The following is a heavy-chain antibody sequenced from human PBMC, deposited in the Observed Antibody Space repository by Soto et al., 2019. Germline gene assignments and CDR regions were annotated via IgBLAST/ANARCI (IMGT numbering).Heavy chain of an antibody. D-gene: IGHD6-6*01. CDR1: GFTFSSYA. CDR3: ARGTIVARHLLDY. J-gene: IGHJ4*02. Sequence: QVQLVESGGGVVQPGKSLRLSCAASGFTFSSYAMHWARQAPGKGLEWVTVISIRGGDEYYAESVRGRFTISRDDSKNTLYLQMDSLRVEDTAVYYCARGTIVARHLLDYWGQGTLVTFSS. CDR2: ISIRGGDE. V-gene: IGHV3-30*03.